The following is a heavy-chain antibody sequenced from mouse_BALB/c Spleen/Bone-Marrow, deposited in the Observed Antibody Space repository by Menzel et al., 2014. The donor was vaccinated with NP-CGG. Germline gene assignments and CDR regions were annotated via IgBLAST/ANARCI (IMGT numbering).Heavy chain of an antibody. J-gene: IGHJ2*01. CDR2: IWAGGST. CDR1: GFSLTSYG. V-gene: IGHV2-9*02. CDR3: ARDNYGSRVFDY. Sequence: QVQLKESGPGLVAPSQRLSITCTVSGFSLTSYGVHWVRQLPGKGLEWLGVIWAGGSTNYNSALMSRLSISKDNSKSQVFLKMNSLQTDDTAMYYCARDNYGSRVFDYWGQGTTLTVSS. D-gene: IGHD1-1*01.